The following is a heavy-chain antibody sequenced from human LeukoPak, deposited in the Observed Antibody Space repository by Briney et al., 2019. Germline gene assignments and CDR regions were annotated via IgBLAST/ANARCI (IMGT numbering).Heavy chain of an antibody. Sequence: EASVKVSCKASGGTFSSYAISWVRQAPGQGLEWMGGIIPIFGTANYAQKFQGRVTITADESTSTAYMELSSLRSEDTAVYHCARVSGVTMVRGVIHYYYGMDVWGKGTTVTVSS. J-gene: IGHJ6*04. D-gene: IGHD3-10*01. CDR1: GGTFSSYA. CDR3: ARVSGVTMVRGVIHYYYGMDV. CDR2: IIPIFGTA. V-gene: IGHV1-69*13.